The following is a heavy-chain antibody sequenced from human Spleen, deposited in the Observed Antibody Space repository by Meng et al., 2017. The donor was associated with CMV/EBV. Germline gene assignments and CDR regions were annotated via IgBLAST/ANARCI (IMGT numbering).Heavy chain of an antibody. Sequence: ASVKVSCKASGYTFTNYGISWVRRAPGHGLEWMGWITTDNGNTNYARNLEDRVTMTADTSTSTAYMELMSLTPDDTAVYYCARDLTYGSGIANWFDPWGQGTLVTVSS. V-gene: IGHV1-18*01. D-gene: IGHD3-10*01. CDR2: ITTDNGNT. CDR3: ARDLTYGSGIANWFDP. J-gene: IGHJ5*02. CDR1: GYTFTNYG.